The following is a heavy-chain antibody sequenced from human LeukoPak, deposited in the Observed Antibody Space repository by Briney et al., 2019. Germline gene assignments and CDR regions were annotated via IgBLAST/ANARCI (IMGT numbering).Heavy chain of an antibody. Sequence: GASVKVSCKASGYTFTNYYIHWVGQAPGQGRERMGIINPSGGATTYTQRFRGRSTMTRDTSTSTFYMELSSLRSEDTAAYYCARVFGAPTVPLDFWGQGTLVTVSS. CDR2: INPSGGAT. CDR3: ARVFGAPTVPLDF. D-gene: IGHD3-10*01. J-gene: IGHJ4*02. CDR1: GYTFTNYY. V-gene: IGHV1-46*01.